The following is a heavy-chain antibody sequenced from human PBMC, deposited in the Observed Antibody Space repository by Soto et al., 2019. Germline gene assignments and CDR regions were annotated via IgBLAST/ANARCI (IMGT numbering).Heavy chain of an antibody. D-gene: IGHD1-26*01. CDR2: ISGGGGST. Sequence: PGVSLRLSCAASGFTFITYAVNWVLQAPGKGLEWVSAISGGGGSTYYADSVKGRVTISRDNSKNTLYLQMNSLRAEDTAVYYCAKVSLGALTFTDYYYYGLDVWGQGTTVTVSS. V-gene: IGHV3-23*01. CDR1: GFTFITYA. J-gene: IGHJ6*02. CDR3: AKVSLGALTFTDYYYYGLDV.